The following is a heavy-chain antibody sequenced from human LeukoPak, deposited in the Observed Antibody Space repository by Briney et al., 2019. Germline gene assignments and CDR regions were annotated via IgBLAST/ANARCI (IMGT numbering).Heavy chain of an antibody. J-gene: IGHJ4*02. D-gene: IGHD2-2*02. CDR2: IKSKPDGGTT. Sequence: PGGSLRLSCAASGFTISNAWMSWVRQAPGKGLEWVGRIKSKPDGGTTDYAAPVKGRFTISRDDSKNTVYLQMNSLKTEDTAVYYCTPYTDWGQGTLVTVSS. CDR3: TPYTD. CDR1: GFTISNAW. V-gene: IGHV3-15*01.